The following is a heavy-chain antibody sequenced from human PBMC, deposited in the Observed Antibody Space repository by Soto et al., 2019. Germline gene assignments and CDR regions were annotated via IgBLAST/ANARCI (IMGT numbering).Heavy chain of an antibody. CDR1: GGSISSGDYY. Sequence: TLSLTCTVSGGSISSGDYYWSWIRQPPGKGLEWIGYIYYSGSTYYNPSLKSRVTISVDTSKNQFSLKLSSVTAADTAVYCCARAYYDFWSGYGSWFDPWGQGTLVTVSS. CDR2: IYYSGST. J-gene: IGHJ5*02. CDR3: ARAYYDFWSGYGSWFDP. D-gene: IGHD3-3*01. V-gene: IGHV4-30-4*01.